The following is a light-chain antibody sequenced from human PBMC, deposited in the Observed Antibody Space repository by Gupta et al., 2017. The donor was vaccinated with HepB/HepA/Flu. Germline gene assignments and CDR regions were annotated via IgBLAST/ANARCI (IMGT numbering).Light chain of an antibody. Sequence: DSDLTQSPSSLSASVGDRVTISCRASQGIGNHVAWYQQRPGEVPRLLNYTASTLQSGVPSRFSGSGSGTEFTLTISSLQPEDVATYYCQKEDSAPLTFGGGTKVEI. CDR2: TAS. CDR3: QKEDSAPLT. J-gene: IGKJ4*01. V-gene: IGKV1-27*01. CDR1: QGIGNH.